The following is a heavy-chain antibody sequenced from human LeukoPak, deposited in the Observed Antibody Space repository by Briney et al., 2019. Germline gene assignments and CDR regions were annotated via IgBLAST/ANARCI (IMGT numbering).Heavy chain of an antibody. V-gene: IGHV4-39*01. CDR1: GGSISSSSYY. Sequence: EPSETLSLTCTVSGGSISSSSYYWGWIRQPPGKGLEWIGSIYYSGNTYYNPSLKSRVTISVDTSKNQFSLKLSSVTAADTAVYYCARHGKTGTSTIYYYYYMDVWGKGTTVTVSS. J-gene: IGHJ6*03. CDR2: IYYSGNT. D-gene: IGHD1-1*01. CDR3: ARHGKTGTSTIYYYYYMDV.